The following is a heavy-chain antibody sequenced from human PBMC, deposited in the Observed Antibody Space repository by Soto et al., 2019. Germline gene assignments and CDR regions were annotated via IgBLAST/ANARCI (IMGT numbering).Heavy chain of an antibody. CDR3: TKERDGYNFADY. V-gene: IGHV3-15*01. CDR1: GFTFSNAW. CDR2: IKSKTDGGTT. J-gene: IGHJ4*02. Sequence: GGSLRLSCAASGFTFSNAWMSWVRQAPGKGLEWVGRIKSKTDGGTTDYAAPVKGRFTISRDDSKNTLYLQMNSLKTEDTAVYYCTKERDGYNFADYWGQGTLVTGLL. D-gene: IGHD5-12*01.